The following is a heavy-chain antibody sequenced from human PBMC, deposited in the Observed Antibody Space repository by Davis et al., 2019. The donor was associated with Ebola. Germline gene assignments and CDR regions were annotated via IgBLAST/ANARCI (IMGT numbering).Heavy chain of an antibody. D-gene: IGHD2/OR15-2a*01. CDR2: ISAGNSET. CDR3: ARSLLGSSTPFDH. V-gene: IGHV5-51*01. Sequence: GESLKISCQGSGYNFPSYWIGWVRQKPGKGLEWMGIISAGNSETKYSPSFQGQVSISVDKSIRTAYLQLNDLKASDTAKYYCARSLLGSSTPFDHWGQGTLVTVSS. CDR1: GYNFPSYW. J-gene: IGHJ4*02.